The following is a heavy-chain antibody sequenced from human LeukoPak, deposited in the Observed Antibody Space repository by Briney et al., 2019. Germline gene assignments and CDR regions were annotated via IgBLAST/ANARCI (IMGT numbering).Heavy chain of an antibody. V-gene: IGHV4-39*01. J-gene: IGHJ4*02. CDR3: ARHPPRDGSAFDY. CDR1: GGSISSGSYY. CDR2: MYYSGTT. Sequence: PSETLSLTCTVSGGSISSGSYYWGWIRQPPGKGLEWIASMYYSGTTFYSPSLKSRVTISVDMSKNQLSLKLGSVTAADTAVYYCARHPPRDGSAFDYWGQGTLVTVSS.